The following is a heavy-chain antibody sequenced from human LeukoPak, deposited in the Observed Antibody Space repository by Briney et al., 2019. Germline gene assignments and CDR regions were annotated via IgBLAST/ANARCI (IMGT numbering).Heavy chain of an antibody. Sequence: PSETLSLTCAVYGGSFSGYYWSWIRQPPGKGLEWIGEINHSGSTNYNPSLKSRVTISVDTSKNQFSLKLSSVTAADTAVYYCARGRNSSGWYGGYYMDVWGKGTTVTVSS. CDR2: INHSGST. CDR1: GGSFSGYY. D-gene: IGHD6-19*01. J-gene: IGHJ6*03. CDR3: ARGRNSSGWYGGYYMDV. V-gene: IGHV4-34*01.